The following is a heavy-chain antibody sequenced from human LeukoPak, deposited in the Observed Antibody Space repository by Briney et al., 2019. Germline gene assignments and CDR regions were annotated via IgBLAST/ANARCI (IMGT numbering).Heavy chain of an antibody. V-gene: IGHV3-48*01. CDR1: GFPFSDYS. D-gene: IGHD5-24*01. CDR3: ARDYKYAFDN. CDR2: VGIDSGNT. Sequence: GGSLRLSCAASGFPFSDYSMNWVRQAPGKGLEWISYVGIDSGNTYYADSVKGRFTISADKAKNSLVLQMNSLRVEDTAVYYCARDYKYAFDNWGQGTLVTVSS. J-gene: IGHJ4*02.